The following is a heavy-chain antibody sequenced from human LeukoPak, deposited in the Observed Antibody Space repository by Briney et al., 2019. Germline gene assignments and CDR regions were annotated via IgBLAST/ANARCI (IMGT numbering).Heavy chain of an antibody. CDR2: ISYDGSNK. V-gene: IGHV3-30*03. CDR3: ARVYCDYEQAIDY. D-gene: IGHD4-17*01. J-gene: IGHJ4*02. CDR1: GFTFSSYG. Sequence: PGRSLRLSCAASGFTFSSYGMHWVRQAPGKGLEWVAVISYDGSNKYYADSVKGRFTISRDNSKNTLYLQMNSLRAEDTAVYYCARVYCDYEQAIDYWGQGTLVTVSS.